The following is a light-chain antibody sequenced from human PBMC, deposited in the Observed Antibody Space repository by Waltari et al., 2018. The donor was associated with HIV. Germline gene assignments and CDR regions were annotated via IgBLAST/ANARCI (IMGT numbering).Light chain of an antibody. CDR1: SSNIGTNY. CDR2: RNN. J-gene: IGLJ2*01. CDR3: AAWDDTLTVV. V-gene: IGLV1-47*01. Sequence: QSVLTQPPSASGTPGQSVTISCSGTSSNIGTNYVYWYQQFPGTAPKLLIYRNNKRPSGVPDRFSCSKSGTSASLAISGLRSDDEADYYCAAWDDTLTVVFGGGTKLTVL.